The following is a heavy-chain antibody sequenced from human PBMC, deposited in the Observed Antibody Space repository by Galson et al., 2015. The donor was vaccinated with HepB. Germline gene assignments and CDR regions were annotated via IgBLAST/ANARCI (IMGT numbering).Heavy chain of an antibody. D-gene: IGHD6-19*01. J-gene: IGHJ4*02. CDR1: GFTLDDYG. Sequence: SLRLSCAASGFTLDDYGMSWVRQAPGKGLEWVAGSNWNGGNTGYADSVKGRFIISRDDAKNSLQLQLNSLRAEDTAVYYCARAGDSSGWDFEFWGQGTLVTVSS. CDR2: SNWNGGNT. V-gene: IGHV3-20*04. CDR3: ARAGDSSGWDFEF.